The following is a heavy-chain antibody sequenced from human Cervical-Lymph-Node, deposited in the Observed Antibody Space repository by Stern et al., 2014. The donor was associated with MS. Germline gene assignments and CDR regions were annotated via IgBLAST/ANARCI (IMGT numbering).Heavy chain of an antibody. V-gene: IGHV5-51*01. D-gene: IGHD4-17*01. CDR3: ARDYGDYAFDY. CDR2: IYPGNSDT. J-gene: IGHJ4*02. Sequence: EMQLLESGAEVKKPGESLKISCKGSGYSFTANWIAWVRQMPGKVLEGRGIIYPGNSDTRYSPSFRGQVTISADKSISTAYLQWSSLKASDTAMYYCARDYGDYAFDYWGQGTLVTVSS. CDR1: GYSFTANW.